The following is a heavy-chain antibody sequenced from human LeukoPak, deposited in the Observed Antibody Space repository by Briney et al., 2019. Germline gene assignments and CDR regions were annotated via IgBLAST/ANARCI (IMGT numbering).Heavy chain of an antibody. CDR2: IKSKTDGGTT. Sequence: MTGGSLRLSCAASGFTFSNAWMSWVRQAPGKGLEWVGRIKSKTDGGTTDYAAPVKGRFTISRDDSKNTLYLQMNSLKTEDTAVYYCTTEPYGFPIISDYWGQGTLVTVSS. CDR1: GFTFSNAW. V-gene: IGHV3-15*01. CDR3: TTEPYGFPIISDY. D-gene: IGHD3-10*01. J-gene: IGHJ4*02.